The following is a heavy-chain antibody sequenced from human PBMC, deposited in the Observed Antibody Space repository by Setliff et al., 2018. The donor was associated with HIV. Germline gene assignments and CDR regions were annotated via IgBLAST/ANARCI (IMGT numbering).Heavy chain of an antibody. D-gene: IGHD6-13*01. V-gene: IGHV5-51*01. Sequence: GESLKISCKGSGSNFTNYWIGWVRQMPGKGLEWMGIIYPGDSYTTYSQSLQGQVTISADKSTNTAYLQWSSLKASDNAIYFCARHPYSTAPLISDYMDVWGKGTTVTVSS. CDR3: ARHPYSTAPLISDYMDV. CDR2: IYPGDSYT. J-gene: IGHJ6*03. CDR1: GSNFTNYW.